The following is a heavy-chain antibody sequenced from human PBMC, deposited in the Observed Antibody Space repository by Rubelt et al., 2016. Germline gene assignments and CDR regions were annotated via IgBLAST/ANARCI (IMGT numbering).Heavy chain of an antibody. V-gene: IGHV4-34*02. J-gene: IGHJ4*02. D-gene: IGHD1-26*01. Sequence: QVQLQQWGAGLLKPSETLSLICAVYGASFSDYYWTWIRQPPGKGLEWIGEINHSGTTNNNPSLKSRVTTSVDTSKNQFSLKLRSVTAADTAVYYCAGRGFRRPDYYPLEYWGQGALVTVSS. CDR3: AGRGFRRPDYYPLEY. CDR1: GASFSDYY. CDR2: INHSGTT.